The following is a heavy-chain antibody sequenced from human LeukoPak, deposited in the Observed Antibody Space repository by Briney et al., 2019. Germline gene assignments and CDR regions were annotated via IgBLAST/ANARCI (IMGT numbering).Heavy chain of an antibody. J-gene: IGHJ4*02. Sequence: GRSLRLSCAASGFTFDDYAMHWVRQAPGKGLEWVSGISWNSGSIGYADSVKGRFTTSRDNAKNSLYLQMNSLRAEDTALYYCAKGKRSGYYYVELDYWGQGTLVTVSS. CDR2: ISWNSGSI. CDR1: GFTFDDYA. CDR3: AKGKRSGYYYVELDY. D-gene: IGHD3-22*01. V-gene: IGHV3-9*01.